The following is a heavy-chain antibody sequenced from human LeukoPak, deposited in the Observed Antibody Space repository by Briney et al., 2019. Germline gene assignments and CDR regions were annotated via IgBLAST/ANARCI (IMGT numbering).Heavy chain of an antibody. CDR2: ISYDGSNK. V-gene: IGHV3-30-3*01. CDR3: AREDSSGSYHFDY. Sequence: PGGSLRLSCAASGFTFSSYAMHWVRQAPGKGLEWVAVISYDGSNKYYADSVKGRFTISRDNSKNTLYLQVNSLRAEDTAVYYCAREDSSGSYHFDYWGQGTLVTVSS. D-gene: IGHD1-26*01. CDR1: GFTFSSYA. J-gene: IGHJ4*02.